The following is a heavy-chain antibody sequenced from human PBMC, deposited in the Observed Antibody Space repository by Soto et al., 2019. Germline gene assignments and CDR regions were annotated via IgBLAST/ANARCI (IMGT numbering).Heavy chain of an antibody. CDR1: GFTFRSYV. Sequence: QVHLVESGGGVVQPGTSLRVSCVGSGFTFRSYVIHWVRQAPGKGLEWVALTSYDGSDKYYGDSVRGRFTISRDNSRNTAELQMDSRRLEDTALYYCARWETTGGLDVWGQGTLVSVSS. CDR2: TSYDGSDK. CDR3: ARWETTGGLDV. J-gene: IGHJ1*01. V-gene: IGHV3-30*19. D-gene: IGHD1-26*01.